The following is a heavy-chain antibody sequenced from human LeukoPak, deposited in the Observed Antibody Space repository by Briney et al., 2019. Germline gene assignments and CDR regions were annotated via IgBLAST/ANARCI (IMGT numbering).Heavy chain of an antibody. CDR1: GYTFTSYD. V-gene: IGHV1-8*01. CDR2: MSPNSGDT. CDR3: ARGPPNWGYDY. J-gene: IGHJ4*02. D-gene: IGHD7-27*01. Sequence: VASVKDSCKASGYTFTSYDFNWVRQATGQRPEWMGWMSPNSGDTGYAQKFQDRVTMTRNTSISTAYMELSSLRSDDTAVYYCARGPPNWGYDYWGPGTLVTVSS.